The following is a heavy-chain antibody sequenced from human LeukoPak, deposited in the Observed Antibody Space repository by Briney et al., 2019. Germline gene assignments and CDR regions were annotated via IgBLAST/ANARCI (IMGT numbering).Heavy chain of an antibody. J-gene: IGHJ4*02. CDR2: ISTSGSTT. D-gene: IGHD3-22*01. Sequence: SGGSLRLSCATSGFTFSSYEMIWVRQAPEKGLEWVSYISTSGSTTYYADSVKGRFAISRDNAKNSLYLQMNSLRTEDTAVYYCARESDSGGYRFDYWGQGSLVTVSS. CDR3: ARESDSGGYRFDY. CDR1: GFTFSSYE. V-gene: IGHV3-48*03.